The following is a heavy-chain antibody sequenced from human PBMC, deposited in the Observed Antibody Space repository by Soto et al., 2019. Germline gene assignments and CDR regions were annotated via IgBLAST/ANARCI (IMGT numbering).Heavy chain of an antibody. J-gene: IGHJ5*02. CDR3: ARATSYYDFWGGYSVPTNWFDT. V-gene: IGHV6-1*01. CDR2: TYYRSKWYN. Sequence: SQTLSLTCAISGDSVSSNSAAWNWIRQSPSRGLEWLGRTYYRSKWYNDYAVSVKSRLTINPDTSKNQFSLQLNSVTPEDTAVYYCARATSYYDFWGGYSVPTNWFDTWGQGTLVTVSS. CDR1: GDSVSSNSAA. D-gene: IGHD3-3*01.